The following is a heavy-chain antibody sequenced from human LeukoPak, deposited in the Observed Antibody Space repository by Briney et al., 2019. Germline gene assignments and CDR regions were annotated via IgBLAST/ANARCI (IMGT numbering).Heavy chain of an antibody. CDR1: GYTFTSYG. D-gene: IGHD3-3*01. J-gene: IGHJ5*02. CDR3: ARDGLYYDFWSGPANWFDP. CDR2: ISAYNGNT. Sequence: KPGASVKVSCKASGYTFTSYGISWVRQAPGQGLEWMGWISAYNGNTNYAQKLQGRVTMTTDTSTSTAYMELRSLRSDDTAVYYCARDGLYYDFWSGPANWFDPWGQGTLVTVSS. V-gene: IGHV1-18*01.